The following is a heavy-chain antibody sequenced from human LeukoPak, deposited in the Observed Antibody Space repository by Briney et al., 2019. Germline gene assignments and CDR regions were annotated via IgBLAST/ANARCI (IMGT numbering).Heavy chain of an antibody. Sequence: GESLKISCQGFGYSFTSYWIGWVRQLPGKGLEWRGTIYPGDSDTRYSPSFQGQVTISADKSISTAYLQWTSLKASDTAMYYCARHGGGTTVTTDYWGQGTLVTVSS. CDR3: ARHGGGTTVTTDY. CDR2: IYPGDSDT. CDR1: GYSFTSYW. V-gene: IGHV5-51*01. D-gene: IGHD4-17*01. J-gene: IGHJ4*02.